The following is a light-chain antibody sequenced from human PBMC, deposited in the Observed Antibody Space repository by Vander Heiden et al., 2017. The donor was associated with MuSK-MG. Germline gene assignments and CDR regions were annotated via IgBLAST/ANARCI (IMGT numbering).Light chain of an antibody. CDR2: EDN. CDR3: QSYDTNYRGV. J-gene: IGLJ3*02. V-gene: IGLV6-57*02. Sequence: NFVLTPPHSVSESPGKTVTISCTGSSGSIVSHCVQWLQQRPGSAPTTVIYEDNQRPSGVPDRFSGSIDSYSNSASLIISGLKTEDEADYYCQSYDTNYRGVFGGGTKLTVL. CDR1: SGSIVSHC.